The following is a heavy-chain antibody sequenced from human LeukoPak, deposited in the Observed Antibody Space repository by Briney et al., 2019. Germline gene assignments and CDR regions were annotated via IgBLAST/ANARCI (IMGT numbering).Heavy chain of an antibody. J-gene: IGHJ4*02. CDR1: GGSISSYY. D-gene: IGHD3-22*01. CDR2: IYYSGSI. V-gene: IGHV4-59*01. CDR3: ARVTGYMIEDYFDY. Sequence: SETLSLTCTVSGGSISSYYWSWIRQPPGKGLEWIGYIYYSGSINYNPSLKSRVTISVDTSKNQFSLRLSSVSAADTAVYYCARVTGYMIEDYFDYWGRGTLVTVSS.